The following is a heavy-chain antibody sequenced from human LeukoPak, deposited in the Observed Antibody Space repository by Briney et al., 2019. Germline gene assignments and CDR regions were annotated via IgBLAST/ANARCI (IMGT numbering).Heavy chain of an antibody. CDR3: AKDHGGLYGATLPDY. CDR1: GVTFSSYG. J-gene: IGHJ4*02. V-gene: IGHV3-30*18. Sequence: PARSLRLSCAASGVTFSSYGMHWVRQAPRKGLDRVAVISYDGSNKYYADSVKGRFTISRDNSKNTLYLQMNSLRAEDTAVYYCAKDHGGLYGATLPDYWGQGTLVTVSS. D-gene: IGHD4-17*01. CDR2: ISYDGSNK.